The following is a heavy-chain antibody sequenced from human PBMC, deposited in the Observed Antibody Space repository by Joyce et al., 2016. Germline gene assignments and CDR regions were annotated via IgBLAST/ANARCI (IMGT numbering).Heavy chain of an antibody. CDR1: GFSVNNNY. CDR2: IHSGYNK. CDR3: VRAGGRSFGWMSYAAFDY. D-gene: IGHD3-16*01. J-gene: IGHJ4*02. Sequence: EVGLVEFGGGLIQPGGSLTLSCAASGFSVNNNYMTWVRQVPGKGLEWVSAIHSGYNKYSGDSVKGRFTISRDNSKNILYLQMNSLCVEDTAVYCCVRAGGRSFGWMSYAAFDYGGQGTL. V-gene: IGHV3-53*01.